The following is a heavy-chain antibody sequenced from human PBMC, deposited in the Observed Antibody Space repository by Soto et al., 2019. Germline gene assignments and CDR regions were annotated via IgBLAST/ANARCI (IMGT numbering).Heavy chain of an antibody. D-gene: IGHD3-10*01. J-gene: IGHJ6*03. CDR2: ILSNDGK. CDR3: ARMLAVNYYYYYMDV. Sequence: QVTLKESGPVLVRPTETLTLTCTVSGFSLNNARVGVSWIRQPPGKALEWLAHILSNDGKSYSTSLKTRLSISKDTSQSQVVLTMTNMDPVDTATYYYARMLAVNYYYYYMDVWGKGTTVTVSS. V-gene: IGHV2-26*01. CDR1: GFSLNNARVG.